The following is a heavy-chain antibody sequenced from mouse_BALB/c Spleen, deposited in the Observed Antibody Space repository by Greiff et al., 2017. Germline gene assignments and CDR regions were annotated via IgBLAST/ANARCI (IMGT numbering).Heavy chain of an antibody. CDR2: IWSGGST. J-gene: IGHJ4*01. V-gene: IGHV2-2*02. Sequence: VKLMESGPGLVQPSQSLSITCTVSGFSLTSYGVHWVRQSPGKGLEWLGVIWSGGSTDYNAAFISRLSISKDNSKSQVFFKMNSLQANDTAIYYCARKGTYYRSPMDYWGQGTSVTVSS. CDR1: GFSLTSYG. D-gene: IGHD2-14*01. CDR3: ARKGTYYRSPMDY.